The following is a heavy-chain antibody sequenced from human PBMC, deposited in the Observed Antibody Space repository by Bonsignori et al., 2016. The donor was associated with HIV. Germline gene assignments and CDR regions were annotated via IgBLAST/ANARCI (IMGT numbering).Heavy chain of an antibody. J-gene: IGHJ3*02. CDR1: GFTFDDFA. Sequence: SLKISCAASGFTFDDFAMHWVRQSPGKGLEWVAGISWQSGSIAYADSVKGRFTISRDNAKNSLYLQMNNLRPEDTAVYYCTKLLRHIVVAGAFEIWGRGTVVTVS. D-gene: IGHD2-2*01. CDR2: ISWQSGSI. V-gene: IGHV3-9*01. CDR3: TKLLRHIVVAGAFEI.